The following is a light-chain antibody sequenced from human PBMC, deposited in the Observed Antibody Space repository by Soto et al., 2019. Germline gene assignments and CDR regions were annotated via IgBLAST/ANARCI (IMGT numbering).Light chain of an antibody. CDR3: QQYNSYSRT. CDR1: QSISTW. CDR2: KAS. J-gene: IGKJ1*01. V-gene: IGKV1-5*03. Sequence: DLQMTQSPSTPSASVGDRVTITCRANQSISTWLAWYQQEPGKAPKLLIYKASHLDSGVPSRFSGSGSGTEFTLTISSLQPDDFATYYCQQYNSYSRTFGQGTKVEIK.